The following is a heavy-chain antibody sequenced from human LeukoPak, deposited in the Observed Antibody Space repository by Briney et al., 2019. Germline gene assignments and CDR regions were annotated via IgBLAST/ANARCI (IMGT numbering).Heavy chain of an antibody. J-gene: IGHJ4*02. Sequence: ASVKVSCKASGHTFTGYYMHWVRQAPGQGLEWMGWINPNSGGTNYAQKFQGRVTMTRDTSISTSYMELSRLRSDDTAVYYCATISPFGVVTNFDYWGQGTLVTVSS. CDR1: GHTFTGYY. CDR2: INPNSGGT. CDR3: ATISPFGVVTNFDY. V-gene: IGHV1-2*02. D-gene: IGHD3-3*01.